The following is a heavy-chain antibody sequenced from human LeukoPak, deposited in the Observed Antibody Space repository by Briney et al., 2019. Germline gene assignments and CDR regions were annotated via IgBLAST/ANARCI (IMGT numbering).Heavy chain of an antibody. CDR3: AELGITMIGGV. J-gene: IGHJ6*04. D-gene: IGHD3-10*02. CDR1: GFTFSTYS. Sequence: GGSLRLSCAASGFTFSTYSGNWIRQAPGKGLEWVSSISDDSNYIFYADSVKGRFTISRDNAKNSLYLQMNSLRAEDTAVYYCAELGITMIGGVWGRGTTVTISS. CDR2: ISDDSNYI. V-gene: IGHV3-21*01.